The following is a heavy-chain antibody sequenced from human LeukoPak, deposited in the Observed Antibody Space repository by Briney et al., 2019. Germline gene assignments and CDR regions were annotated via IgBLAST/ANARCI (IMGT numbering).Heavy chain of an antibody. V-gene: IGHV3-23*01. CDR3: AKDISSSWYYYGMDV. Sequence: PGGSLRLSCAASGFTFSSSAMSWVRQVPGKGLEWVSGISASGGSTNYADSVRGRFTISRDNSKNTLYLQMNSLRAEDTAVYYCAKDISSSWYYYGMDVWGQGTTVTVSS. CDR1: GFTFSSSA. CDR2: ISASGGST. D-gene: IGHD6-13*01. J-gene: IGHJ6*02.